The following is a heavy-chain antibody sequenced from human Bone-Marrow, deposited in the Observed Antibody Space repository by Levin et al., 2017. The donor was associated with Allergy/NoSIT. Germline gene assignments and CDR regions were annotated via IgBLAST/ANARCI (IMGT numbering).Heavy chain of an antibody. J-gene: IGHJ4*02. Sequence: GESLKISCAASGFTFSSYDMHWVRQATGRGLEWVSAIGTAADSYYSGSVKGRFTVSRDNAKNSFYLQMNSLRAGDTAVYYCARVALPRYCTSTSCSDSGYYFDYWGQGTLVTVSP. D-gene: IGHD2-2*01. V-gene: IGHV3-13*04. CDR3: ARVALPRYCTSTSCSDSGYYFDY. CDR2: IGTAADS. CDR1: GFTFSSYD.